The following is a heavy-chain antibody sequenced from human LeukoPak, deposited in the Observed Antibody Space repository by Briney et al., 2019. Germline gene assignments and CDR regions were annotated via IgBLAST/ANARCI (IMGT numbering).Heavy chain of an antibody. J-gene: IGHJ4*02. CDR1: GDIVSSNSAS. V-gene: IGHV6-1*01. CDR3: VGTGSYFRY. D-gene: IGHD1-26*01. Sequence: SQTLSLTCAISGDIVSSNSASWNWIRQSPSRGLEWLGRTYYRSRWYNDYAASVKSRITINPDTSKNQFSLELNSVTPEDTAVYYCVGTGSYFRYWAQGTLVTVSS. CDR2: TYYRSRWYN.